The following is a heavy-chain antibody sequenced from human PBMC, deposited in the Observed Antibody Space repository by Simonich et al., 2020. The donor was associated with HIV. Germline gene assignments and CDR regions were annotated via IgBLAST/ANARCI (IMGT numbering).Heavy chain of an antibody. Sequence: QVQLQQWGAGLLKPSETLSLTCPPPPPSFSGYYWSWIRQPPGKGLEWIGEINHRGSTNYNPSLKSRVTISVDTSKNQFSLKRSSVTAADTAVYYCARLTAGGLGEYFQHWGQGTLVTVSS. CDR3: ARLTAGGLGEYFQH. CDR1: PPSFSGYY. CDR2: INHRGST. D-gene: IGHD6-13*01. V-gene: IGHV4-34*01. J-gene: IGHJ1*01.